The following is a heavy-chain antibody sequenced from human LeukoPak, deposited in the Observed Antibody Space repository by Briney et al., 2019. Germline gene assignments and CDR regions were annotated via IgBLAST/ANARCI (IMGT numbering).Heavy chain of an antibody. D-gene: IGHD1-26*01. V-gene: IGHV4-61*05. CDR2: IYYSGST. CDR3: ASSYGASPGESAFDI. CDR1: GGSISSSSYY. Sequence: SETLSLTCTVSGGSISSSSYYWGWIRQPPGKGLEWIGYIYYSGSTNYNPSLKSRVTISVDTSKNQFSLKLSSVTAADTAVYYCASSYGASPGESAFDIWGQGTMVTVSS. J-gene: IGHJ3*02.